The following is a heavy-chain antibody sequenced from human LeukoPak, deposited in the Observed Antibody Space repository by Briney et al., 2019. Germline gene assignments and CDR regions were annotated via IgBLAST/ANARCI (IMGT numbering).Heavy chain of an antibody. Sequence: PGRSLRLSCAASGFSFSDFSMHWVRQAPAKGLDWVAVISKDGINKYYADSVKGRFTISRDNSKNTLYLQMNSLRAEDTAVYYCARAPGVTAPPFDNWGQGTLVTVPS. V-gene: IGHV3-30-3*01. CDR1: GFSFSDFS. CDR2: ISKDGINK. D-gene: IGHD2-21*02. J-gene: IGHJ4*02. CDR3: ARAPGVTAPPFDN.